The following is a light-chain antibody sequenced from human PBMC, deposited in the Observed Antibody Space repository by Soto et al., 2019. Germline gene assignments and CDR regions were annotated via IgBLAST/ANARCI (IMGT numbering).Light chain of an antibody. CDR1: RTISSY. V-gene: IGKV1-39*01. CDR2: AAS. J-gene: IGKJ1*01. CDR3: QHTYSTPGT. Sequence: DIQMTQSPSSLSASVGDRVTITCRASRTISSYLNWYQQKPGKAPNLLIYAASNLQGGVPSRFSGSGSGTDFTVTISSLHSEDFATYYCQHTYSTPGTFGQGTKVESK.